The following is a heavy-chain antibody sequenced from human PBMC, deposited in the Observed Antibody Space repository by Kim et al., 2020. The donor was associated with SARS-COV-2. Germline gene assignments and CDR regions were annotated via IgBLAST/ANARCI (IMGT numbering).Heavy chain of an antibody. V-gene: IGHV4-59*13. J-gene: IGHJ5*02. CDR2: IYYRGNT. D-gene: IGHD3-10*01. CDR3: ARVTSYSGIKWFDP. Sequence: SETLSLTCSVSGGSMNNYYWSWLRQFPGKGLEWIGYIYYRGNTDYNPSLRSRVTMSVDTSKNQLSLNLRSVTAADTAVYYCARVTSYSGIKWFDPWGQGT. CDR1: GGSMNNYY.